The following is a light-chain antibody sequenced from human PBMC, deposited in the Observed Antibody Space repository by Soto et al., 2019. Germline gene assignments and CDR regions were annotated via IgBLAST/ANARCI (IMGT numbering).Light chain of an antibody. CDR2: EVT. Sequence: QSVLTQPASVSGSPGQSITISCTGTGSDVGGYDYVSWYQHHPGKAPKVMIYEVTNRPSGVSNRFSGSKSGNTAYLTISGLLAEDEADHYCSSYTSSSTYVFGTGTKVTVL. V-gene: IGLV2-14*01. J-gene: IGLJ1*01. CDR1: GSDVGGYDY. CDR3: SSYTSSSTYV.